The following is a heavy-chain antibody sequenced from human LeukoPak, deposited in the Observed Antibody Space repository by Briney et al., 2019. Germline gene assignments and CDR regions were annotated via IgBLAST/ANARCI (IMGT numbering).Heavy chain of an antibody. CDR1: GFTVSSNY. CDR3: AREGRNDYGYYYYGMDV. V-gene: IGHV3-66*01. CDR2: IYSGGST. Sequence: GSLRLSRAASGFTVSSNYMSWVRQAPGKGLEWVSVIYSGGSTYYADSVKGRFTISRDNSKNTLYLQMNSLRAEDTAVYYCAREGRNDYGYYYYGMDVWGQGTTVTVSS. J-gene: IGHJ6*02. D-gene: IGHD4-17*01.